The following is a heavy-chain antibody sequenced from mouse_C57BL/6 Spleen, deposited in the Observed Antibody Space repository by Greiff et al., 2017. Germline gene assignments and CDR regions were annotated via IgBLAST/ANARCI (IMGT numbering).Heavy chain of an antibody. CDR3: ARGGYSNYKGWYFDV. CDR2: IDPSDSYT. V-gene: IGHV1-69*01. D-gene: IGHD2-5*01. CDR1: GYTFTSYW. Sequence: QVQLQQPGAELVMPGASVKLSCKASGYTFTSYWMHWVKQRPGQGLEWIGEIDPSDSYTNYNQKFKGKSTLTVDKSSSTAYMQLSSLTSEDSAVYYCARGGYSNYKGWYFDVWGTGTTVTVSS. J-gene: IGHJ1*03.